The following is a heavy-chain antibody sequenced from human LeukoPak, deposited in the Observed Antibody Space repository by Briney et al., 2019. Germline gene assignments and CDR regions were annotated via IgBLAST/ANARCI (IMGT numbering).Heavy chain of an antibody. CDR2: IKGDGSEK. J-gene: IGHJ4*02. Sequence: PGGSLRLSCAASGFTFSTTFMDWVRQAPGKGLEWVANIKGDGSEKFYMDSVKGRFTVSRDNAKNSVYLQMNSLRAEDTALYYCAKGPSGWYLSEYYFDYWGQGTLVTVSS. V-gene: IGHV3-7*03. D-gene: IGHD6-19*01. CDR3: AKGPSGWYLSEYYFDY. CDR1: GFTFSTTF.